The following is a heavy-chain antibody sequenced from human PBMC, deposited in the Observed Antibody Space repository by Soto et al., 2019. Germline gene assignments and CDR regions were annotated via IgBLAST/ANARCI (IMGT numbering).Heavy chain of an antibody. CDR3: ARESDYGDVHY. Sequence: GGSLRLSCAASVFTFSSYAMSWVRQSRGKGLEWVSVIYSGGSTYYADSVKGRFTISRDNSKNKLYLQMNSLRAEDTAVYYCARESDYGDVHYWGQGTLVTVSS. V-gene: IGHV3-53*01. J-gene: IGHJ4*02. CDR1: VFTFSSYA. CDR2: IYSGGST. D-gene: IGHD4-17*01.